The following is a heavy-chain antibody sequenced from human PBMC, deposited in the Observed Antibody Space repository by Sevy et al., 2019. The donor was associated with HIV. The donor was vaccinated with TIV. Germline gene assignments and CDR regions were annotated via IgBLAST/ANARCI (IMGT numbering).Heavy chain of an antibody. D-gene: IGHD6-6*01. CDR2: IYPGDSGT. CDR1: GYSFTTYW. CDR3: ARSTEYSSSGGLDY. Sequence: GESLKISCKASGYSFTTYWIGWVRQMPGKGLEWMGIIYPGDSGTRYSPSFQGQVTISADKSHSTAYLQWSSLKASDTAMYYCARSTEYSSSGGLDYWGQGTLVTVSS. J-gene: IGHJ4*02. V-gene: IGHV5-51*01.